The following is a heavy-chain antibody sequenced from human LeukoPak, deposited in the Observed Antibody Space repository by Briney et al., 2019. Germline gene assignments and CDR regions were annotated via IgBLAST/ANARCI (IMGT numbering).Heavy chain of an antibody. Sequence: PGGSLRLSCAASGFTFSSYWMSWVRQAPGKGLEWVSFIYSDNTHYSDSVKGRFTISRDNSKNTLYLQMNSLRAEDTAVYYCARGGYYDSSGYYPLDYWGQGTLVTVSS. CDR2: IYSDNT. V-gene: IGHV3-66*01. J-gene: IGHJ4*02. D-gene: IGHD3-22*01. CDR3: ARGGYYDSSGYYPLDY. CDR1: GFTFSSYW.